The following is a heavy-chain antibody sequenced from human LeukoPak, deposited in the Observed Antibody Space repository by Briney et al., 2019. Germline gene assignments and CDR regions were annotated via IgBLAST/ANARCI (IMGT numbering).Heavy chain of an antibody. CDR2: INPNSGGT. J-gene: IGHJ6*02. CDR3: ARDYHGSYYYYGMDV. V-gene: IGHV1-2*06. CDR1: GYTFTGYY. D-gene: IGHD3-10*01. Sequence: ASVKVSCKASGYTFTGYYMHWVRQAPGQGLEWMGRINPNSGGTNYAQKFQGRVTMTRDTSISTAYMELSSLRSEDTAVYYCARDYHGSYYYYGMDVWGQGTTVTVSS.